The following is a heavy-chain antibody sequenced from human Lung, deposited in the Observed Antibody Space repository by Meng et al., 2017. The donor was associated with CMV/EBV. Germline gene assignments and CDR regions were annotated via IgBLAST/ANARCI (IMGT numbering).Heavy chain of an antibody. CDR2: IKRDGSEK. Sequence: SXATSGFSFSDYWMAWVRQTPGKGLEWVANIKRDGSEKYYVDSVKGRFTVSRDNAKNSLHLQMRTLRAEDTAVYYCVTYYADIVLGPFDIWGQGTXVTVAS. CDR3: VTYYADIVLGPFDI. V-gene: IGHV3-7*01. D-gene: IGHD2-15*01. J-gene: IGHJ3*02. CDR1: GFSFSDYW.